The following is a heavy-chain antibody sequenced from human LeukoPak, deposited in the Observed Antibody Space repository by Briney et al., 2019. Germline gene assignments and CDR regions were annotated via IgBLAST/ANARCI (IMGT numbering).Heavy chain of an antibody. CDR3: ARDRTTVTIFDY. CDR1: GYSSTDYY. CDR2: INPNSGGT. Sequence: GASVKVSCKASGYSSTDYYIHWVRQAPGQGLEWMGWINPNSGGTNYAQMFQGRVTMTWDTSISTAYMELSRLRSDDTAVYYCARDRTTVTIFDYWGQGTLVTVSS. D-gene: IGHD4-11*01. V-gene: IGHV1-2*02. J-gene: IGHJ4*02.